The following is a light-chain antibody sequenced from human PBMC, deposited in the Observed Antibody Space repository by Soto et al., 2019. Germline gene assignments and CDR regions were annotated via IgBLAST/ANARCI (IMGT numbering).Light chain of an antibody. CDR2: AAS. Sequence: DIQLTQSPSSLSASVGDRVTITCRASQAISDSLVWYQQNPGQAPKLLIYAASTLQSGVPSRFSGSGSGTDFTLTISSLHPADFATYYCQQFKSYPYTFGQGTKLEI. J-gene: IGKJ2*01. CDR1: QAISDS. V-gene: IGKV1-9*01. CDR3: QQFKSYPYT.